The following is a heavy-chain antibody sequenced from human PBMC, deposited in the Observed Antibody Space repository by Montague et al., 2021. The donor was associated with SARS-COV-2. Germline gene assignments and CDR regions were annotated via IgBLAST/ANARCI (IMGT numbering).Heavy chain of an antibody. D-gene: IGHD4-23*01. J-gene: IGHJ4*02. Sequence: SETLSLTCIVSGGSISSSSYHWGWIRQPPGKGQEWIGTISYSGSTYYXXXLRSRVTISVDTSKNQFSLKLSSVTAADTAVYYCARLRYYGGNSGFQGLVDYWGQGALVTVSS. CDR1: GGSISSSSYH. V-gene: IGHV4-39*01. CDR2: ISYSGST. CDR3: ARLRYYGGNSGFQGLVDY.